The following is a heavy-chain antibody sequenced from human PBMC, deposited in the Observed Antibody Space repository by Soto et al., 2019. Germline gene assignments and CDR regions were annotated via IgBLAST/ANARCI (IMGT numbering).Heavy chain of an antibody. CDR1: GGSISSSY. Sequence: TSETLSLTCTVSGGSISSSYWSWIRQPPGKGLEWIGYIYYSGSTNYNPSLKSRVTISVDTSKNQFSLKLSSVTAADTAVYYCASSNIAAAGFYYYGMDVWGRGTTVT. CDR3: ASSNIAAAGFYYYGMDV. V-gene: IGHV4-59*01. J-gene: IGHJ6*02. CDR2: IYYSGST. D-gene: IGHD6-13*01.